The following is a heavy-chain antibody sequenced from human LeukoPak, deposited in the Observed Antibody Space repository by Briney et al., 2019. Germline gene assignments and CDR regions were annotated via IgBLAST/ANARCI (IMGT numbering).Heavy chain of an antibody. Sequence: GGSLRLSCAASGYTFSSYAMHWVRQAPGKGLEWVAVLSYDGSTAYYADSVKGRFIISRDNSKNTLYLQMNSLRAEDTAVYYCARDYNDYAVHCFDPWGQGTLVTVSS. CDR2: LSYDGSTA. J-gene: IGHJ5*02. CDR1: GYTFSSYA. V-gene: IGHV3-30-3*01. D-gene: IGHD4-17*01. CDR3: ARDYNDYAVHCFDP.